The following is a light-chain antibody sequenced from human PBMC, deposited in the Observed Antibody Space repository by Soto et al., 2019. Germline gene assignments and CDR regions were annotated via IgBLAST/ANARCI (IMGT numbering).Light chain of an antibody. V-gene: IGKV3-20*01. CDR2: DAS. CDR1: QSVSTN. J-gene: IGKJ1*01. CDR3: QQYGSSGT. Sequence: EIVMTQSPATLSVSPGERATLSCRASQSVSTNLAWYQQKPGQAPRLLIYDASNRATGIPDRFSGSGSGTDFTLTISRLEPEDFAVYYCQQYGSSGTFGQGTKVDIK.